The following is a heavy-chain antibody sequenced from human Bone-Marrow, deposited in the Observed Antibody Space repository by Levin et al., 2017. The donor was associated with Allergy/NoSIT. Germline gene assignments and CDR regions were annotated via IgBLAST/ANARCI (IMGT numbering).Heavy chain of an antibody. V-gene: IGHV3-48*04. CDR1: EFTLSHYS. Sequence: GGSLRLSCAASEFTLSHYSMNWDRQAPGKGLEWLSYISGGSGSTIHHAASVKGRVTLSRDNAKNSLYLQMNSLRADDTAASYCVRDRGDCFDYWGQGAPVTVAS. CDR3: VRDRGDCFDY. J-gene: IGHJ4*02. D-gene: IGHD3-10*01. CDR2: ISGGSGSTI.